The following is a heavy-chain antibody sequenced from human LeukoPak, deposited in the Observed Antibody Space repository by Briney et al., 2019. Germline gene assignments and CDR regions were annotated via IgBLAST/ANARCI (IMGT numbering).Heavy chain of an antibody. J-gene: IGHJ4*02. CDR1: GGSISSYY. D-gene: IGHD1-1*01. CDR2: IYHSGST. V-gene: IGHV4-59*12. Sequence: SETLSLTCTVSGGSISSYYWSWIRQPPGKGLEWIGYIYHSGSTYYNPSLKSRVTISVDRSKNQFSLKLSSVTAADTAVYYCARGGLEPYFDYWGQGTLVTVSS. CDR3: ARGGLEPYFDY.